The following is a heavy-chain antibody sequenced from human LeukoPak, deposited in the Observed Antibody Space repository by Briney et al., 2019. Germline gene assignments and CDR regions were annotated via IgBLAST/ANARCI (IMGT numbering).Heavy chain of an antibody. Sequence: ASAKVSCKASGYTFIDYYMHWVRQAPGHGLEWLGWINLNSGGTHYVQNFQGRVTMTRDTSISTAYMELSSLRSDDTAVYYCASLGDPYGSGSSAPFDYWGQGTLVTVSS. CDR1: GYTFIDYY. J-gene: IGHJ4*02. V-gene: IGHV1-2*02. CDR3: ASLGDPYGSGSSAPFDY. D-gene: IGHD3-10*01. CDR2: INLNSGGT.